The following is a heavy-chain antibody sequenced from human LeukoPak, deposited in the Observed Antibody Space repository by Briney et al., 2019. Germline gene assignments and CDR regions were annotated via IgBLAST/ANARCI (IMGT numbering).Heavy chain of an antibody. D-gene: IGHD6-19*01. CDR1: GFTFTNAW. CDR3: TTDENLIAVAVDFDY. J-gene: IGHJ4*02. Sequence: GGSLRLSCAASGFTFTNAWMSWVRLAPGKGLEWVGRIKSKTDGGTTDYAAPVKGRFTISRDDSKNTLYLQMNSLKTEDTAVYYCTTDENLIAVAVDFDYWGQGTLVTVSS. CDR2: IKSKTDGGTT. V-gene: IGHV3-15*01.